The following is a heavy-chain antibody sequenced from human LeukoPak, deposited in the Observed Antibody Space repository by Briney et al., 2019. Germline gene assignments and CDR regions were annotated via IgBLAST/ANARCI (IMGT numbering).Heavy chain of an antibody. CDR3: AKGDDYGDTDAFDI. V-gene: IGHV3-23*01. CDR1: GFTFSSYA. CDR2: ISGSGGST. Sequence: GGSLRLSCAVSGFTFSSYAMSCVRQAPGKGLEWVSAISGSGGSTYYADSVKGRSTISRDNSKNTLYLQMNSLRAEDTAVYYCAKGDDYGDTDAFDIWGQGTMVTVSS. J-gene: IGHJ3*02. D-gene: IGHD4-17*01.